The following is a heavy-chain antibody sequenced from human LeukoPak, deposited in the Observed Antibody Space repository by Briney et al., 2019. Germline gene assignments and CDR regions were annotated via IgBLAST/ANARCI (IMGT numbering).Heavy chain of an antibody. V-gene: IGHV3-23*01. CDR3: AKAPGPAAVGGFDY. D-gene: IGHD2-2*01. CDR2: ISGSGDST. J-gene: IGHJ4*02. CDR1: GFTFSSYA. Sequence: GSLRLSCAASGFTFSSYAMSWVSQAPGKGLEWVSAISGSGDSTYYADSVKGRFTISRDNSKNTLYLQMNSLRVEDTAVYYCAKAPGPAAVGGFDYWGQGTLVTVSS.